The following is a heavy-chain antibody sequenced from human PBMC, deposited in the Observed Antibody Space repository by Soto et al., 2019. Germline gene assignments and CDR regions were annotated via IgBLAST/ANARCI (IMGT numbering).Heavy chain of an antibody. CDR3: ASGLSSGYYYDSSGLRYYFDY. Sequence: SVKVSCKASGGTFSSYAISWVRQAPGQGLEWMGGIIPIFGTANYAQKFQGRVTITADESTSTAYMELSSLRSEDTAVYYCASGLSSGYYYDSSGLRYYFDYWGQGTLVTVSS. V-gene: IGHV1-69*13. CDR2: IIPIFGTA. CDR1: GGTFSSYA. J-gene: IGHJ4*02. D-gene: IGHD3-22*01.